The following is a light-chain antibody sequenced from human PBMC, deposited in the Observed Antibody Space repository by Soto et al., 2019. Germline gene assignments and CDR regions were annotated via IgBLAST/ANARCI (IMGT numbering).Light chain of an antibody. CDR3: SSYAGSNNYV. J-gene: IGLJ1*01. CDR1: SSDVGGYDF. CDR2: EVS. V-gene: IGLV2-8*01. Sequence: SVLTQPPSPSGSPGQSVTLSCTGNSSDVGGYDFVSWYQQHPGKAPKLMIHEVSKRPSGVPDRFSGSKSGNTASLTVSGLQAEDEADYYCSSYAGSNNYVFGTGTKVTVL.